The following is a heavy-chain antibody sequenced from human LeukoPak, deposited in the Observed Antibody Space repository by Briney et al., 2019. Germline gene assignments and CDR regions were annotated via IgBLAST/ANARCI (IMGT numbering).Heavy chain of an antibody. CDR3: ARGRNARGWFDP. J-gene: IGHJ5*02. CDR2: INHSGST. V-gene: IGHV4-34*01. CDR1: GGSFSGYY. Sequence: ASETLSLTCAVYGGSFSGYYWSWIRQPPGKGLEWIGEINHSGSTNYNPSLKSRVTISVDTSKNQFSLKLSPVTAADTAVYYCARGRNARGWFDPWGQGTLVIVSS.